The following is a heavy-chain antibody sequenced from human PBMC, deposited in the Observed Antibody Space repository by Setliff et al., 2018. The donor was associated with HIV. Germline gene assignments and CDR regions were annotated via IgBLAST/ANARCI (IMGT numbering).Heavy chain of an antibody. CDR2: SIPLFGTT. V-gene: IGHV1-69*05. Sequence: ASVKVSCKASGYTFTDYGISWVRQAPGQGLEWMGGSIPLFGTTNYAQKFQGRVTLTTDELMKTVYMELSSLRSEDTAVYTCAREYHIAATDSRLANYFDYWGQGTLVTVSS. J-gene: IGHJ4*02. CDR1: GYTFTDYG. D-gene: IGHD6-25*01. CDR3: AREYHIAATDSRLANYFDY.